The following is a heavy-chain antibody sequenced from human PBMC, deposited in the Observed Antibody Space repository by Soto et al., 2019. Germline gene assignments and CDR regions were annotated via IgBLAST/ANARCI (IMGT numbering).Heavy chain of an antibody. CDR1: GGSISGFY. V-gene: IGHV4-4*07. CDR2: IYSSGAT. D-gene: IGHD2-21*02. CDR3: ARGPFCGNDCYFDV. Sequence: SETLSLTCTVAGGSISGFYWSWVRQPAGKGLEWIGRIYSSGATKYNPSLRNRVTMSVDTSTDQYSLNLASMTAADTAVYFCARGPFCGNDCYFDVWGQGTQVTVSS. J-gene: IGHJ4*02.